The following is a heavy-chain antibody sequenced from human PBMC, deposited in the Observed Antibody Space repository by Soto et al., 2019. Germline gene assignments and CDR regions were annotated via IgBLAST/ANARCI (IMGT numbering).Heavy chain of an antibody. J-gene: IGHJ6*02. CDR2: VYYSGST. V-gene: IGHV4-59*08. CDR3: ARFLYDTGGSYSRYHGLDV. Sequence: SETLSPTCTVSGGSINSYYWTWIRQPPGEGLEWIGYVYYSGSTKCNPSLRSRVTISVDMSKNQSSLKLSSLTAADTAVYYCARFLYDTGGSYSRYHGLDVWGQGTTVTVSS. D-gene: IGHD2-21*01. CDR1: GGSINSYY.